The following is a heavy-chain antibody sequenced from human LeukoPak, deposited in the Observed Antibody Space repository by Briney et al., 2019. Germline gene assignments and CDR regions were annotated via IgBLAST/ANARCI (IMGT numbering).Heavy chain of an antibody. Sequence: GGSLRLSCATSGFTFSSSPMNWVRQAPGKGLEWVAYIKRDGTEEKYVDSVRGRFTISRDNAKNSLYLQMNSLRAEDTAVYFCVTSRGYSANSAVCYWGQGTLVTVSS. CDR1: GFTFSSSP. V-gene: IGHV3-7*05. D-gene: IGHD4/OR15-4a*01. CDR3: VTSRGYSANSAVCY. J-gene: IGHJ4*02. CDR2: IKRDGTEE.